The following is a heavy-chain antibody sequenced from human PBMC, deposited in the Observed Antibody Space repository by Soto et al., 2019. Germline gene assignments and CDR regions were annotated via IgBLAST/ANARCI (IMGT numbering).Heavy chain of an antibody. CDR1: GGSISSSSYY. J-gene: IGHJ4*02. V-gene: IGHV4-39*01. CDR2: IYYSGST. CDR3: ARLSSGWSFDY. Sequence: PSETLSLTCTVSGGSISSSSYYWGWIRQPPGKGLEWIGSIYYSGSTYYIPSLKSRVTISVDTSKNQFSLKLSSVTAADTAVYYCARLSSGWSFDYWGQGTLVTVSS. D-gene: IGHD6-19*01.